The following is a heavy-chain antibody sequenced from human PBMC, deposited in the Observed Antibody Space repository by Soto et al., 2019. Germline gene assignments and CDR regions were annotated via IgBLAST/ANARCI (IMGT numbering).Heavy chain of an antibody. V-gene: IGHV5-51*01. D-gene: IGHD5-12*01. Sequence: PGESLKISCKGPGHIFSNYWIGWVRQTPGKGLEWMGIIFFRDSETKFSPSFQGQVTISADKSISTAYLQWSSLKASDTAMYYCARGGEMATIDYYYYGMDVWGQGTTVTVSS. CDR1: GHIFSNYW. J-gene: IGHJ6*02. CDR3: ARGGEMATIDYYYYGMDV. CDR2: IFFRDSET.